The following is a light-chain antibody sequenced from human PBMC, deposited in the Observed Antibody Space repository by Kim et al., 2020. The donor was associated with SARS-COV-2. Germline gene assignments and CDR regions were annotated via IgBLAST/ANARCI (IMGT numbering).Light chain of an antibody. CDR3: QQYNMWPYT. CDR2: GAS. CDR1: PGFRSN. J-gene: IGKJ2*01. Sequence: VSPSDRPTRSCRATPGFRSNLAWYQVKPGQAPRLLIYGASTRATGIPARFSGSGSGTEFTLTISSLQSEDIAVYYCQQYNMWPYTFGQGTKLEI. V-gene: IGKV3-15*01.